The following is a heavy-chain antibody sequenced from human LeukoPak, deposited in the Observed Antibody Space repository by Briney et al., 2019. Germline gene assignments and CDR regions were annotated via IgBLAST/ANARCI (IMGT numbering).Heavy chain of an antibody. CDR3: ARGPYCSSTSCYPGFDY. CDR2: ISGSGGSK. J-gene: IGHJ4*02. CDR1: GFTFSSYA. Sequence: PGGSLRLSCAASGFTFSSYAMSWVRQAPGKGLEGVAAISGSGGSKYYADSVKGGFSISRYNSKNTLYLQMNSLRAEDTAVYYCARGPYCSSTSCYPGFDYWGQGTLVTVSS. V-gene: IGHV3-23*01. D-gene: IGHD2-2*01.